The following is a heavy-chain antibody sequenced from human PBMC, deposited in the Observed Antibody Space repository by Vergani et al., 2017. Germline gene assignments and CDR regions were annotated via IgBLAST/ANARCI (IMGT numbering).Heavy chain of an antibody. CDR2: IQFYGSNQ. CDR1: GFTLSNYD. Sequence: QVQLVESGGGVVQRGGSLRLSCATSGFTLSNYDMQWIRQGPGKGLEFVAFIQFYGSNQYYADSVKGRFTLSRDFSKNTLYLQMNSLRTDDTATYYCAKHFRGWGIDYWCQGTQVIVSS. J-gene: IGHJ4*02. V-gene: IGHV3-30*02. CDR3: AKHFRGWGIDY. D-gene: IGHD3-16*01.